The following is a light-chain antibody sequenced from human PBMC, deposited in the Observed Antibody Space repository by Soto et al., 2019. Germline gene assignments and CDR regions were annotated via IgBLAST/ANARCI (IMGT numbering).Light chain of an antibody. CDR3: NQYGSSHLT. CDR2: GAS. Sequence: EILLPQSPGTLSLSPGERATLSCRASQSVTSSYLAWYQQKPGQAPRLLIYGASSRATGIPDRFSGSGSGTDFTLTIGRLEPEDFASYYCNQYGSSHLTFGGGTKVEIK. J-gene: IGKJ4*01. V-gene: IGKV3-20*01. CDR1: QSVTSSY.